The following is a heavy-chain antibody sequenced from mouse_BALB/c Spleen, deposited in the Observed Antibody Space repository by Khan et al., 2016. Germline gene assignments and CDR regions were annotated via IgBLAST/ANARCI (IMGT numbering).Heavy chain of an antibody. CDR1: GFNIKDTY. V-gene: IGHV14-3*02. CDR3: AGGNSPFDY. D-gene: IGHD2-1*01. CDR2: IDPANGNF. J-gene: IGHJ2*01. Sequence: EVQLQESGAELVKPGASVTLSCTASGFNIKDTYLHWVKQRPEQGLEWIGRIDPANGNFKFDPKFQGKATITADTYSNTTYLQLSGLTSEDTADYYWAGGNSPFDYWGQGTTLTVSA.